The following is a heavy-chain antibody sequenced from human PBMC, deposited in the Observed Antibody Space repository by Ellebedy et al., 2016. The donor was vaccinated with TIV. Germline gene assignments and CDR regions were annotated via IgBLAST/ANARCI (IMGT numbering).Heavy chain of an antibody. Sequence: GESLKISXAASGFTFGDYAMSWFRRAPGKGLEWIGLIRGKYSGGATHYAASLKGRFTVSRDDSKSIAYLHVNSLNREDTAVYYCTRAFFGSAAGDFDYWGQGTMVTVSS. CDR3: TRAFFGSAAGDFDY. V-gene: IGHV3-49*03. D-gene: IGHD3-10*01. CDR1: GFTFGDYA. CDR2: IRGKYSGGAT. J-gene: IGHJ4*02.